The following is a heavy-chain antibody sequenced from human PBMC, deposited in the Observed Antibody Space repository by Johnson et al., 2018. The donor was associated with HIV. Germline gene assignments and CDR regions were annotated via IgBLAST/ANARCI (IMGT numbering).Heavy chain of an antibody. J-gene: IGHJ3*02. D-gene: IGHD2-2*01. CDR2: ISYDGSNK. Sequence: QVQLVESGGGLVKPGRSLRLSSAVSGFTFSDHYMSWIRQAPGKGLEWVAVISYDGSNKYYADSVKGRFTISRDNSKNTLYLQMNSLRAEDSAVYYCAASWYGVSRPNAFDIWGQGTMVTVSS. V-gene: IGHV3-30-3*01. CDR1: GFTFSDHY. CDR3: AASWYGVSRPNAFDI.